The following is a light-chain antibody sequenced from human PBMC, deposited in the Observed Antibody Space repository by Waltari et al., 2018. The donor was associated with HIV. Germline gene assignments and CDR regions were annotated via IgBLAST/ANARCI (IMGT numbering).Light chain of an antibody. CDR2: DAN. Sequence: QSALTQPASVSGSLGQSLTISCIGTSSDIAPYNYVSLYQHHPDKAPRLVIYDANSRPSGVPFRFSGSKSGNTASLTISGLQADDEADYYCASYTITSTLVFGGGTKVTVL. J-gene: IGLJ3*02. V-gene: IGLV2-14*01. CDR3: ASYTITSTLV. CDR1: SSDIAPYNY.